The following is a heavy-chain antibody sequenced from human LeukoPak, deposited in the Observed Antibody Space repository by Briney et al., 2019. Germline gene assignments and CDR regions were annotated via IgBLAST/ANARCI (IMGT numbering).Heavy chain of an antibody. J-gene: IGHJ4*02. V-gene: IGHV3-11*01. CDR1: GFTFSDYY. Sequence: GGSLRLSCAASGFTFSDYYMSWIRQAPGKGLEWVSYISSSGSTIYYADSVKGRFTISRDNAKNSLYLQMNSLRAEDTAVYYCASCSSTSCYTFGYWGQGTLVTVSS. CDR2: ISSSGSTI. CDR3: ASCSSTSCYTFGY. D-gene: IGHD2-2*02.